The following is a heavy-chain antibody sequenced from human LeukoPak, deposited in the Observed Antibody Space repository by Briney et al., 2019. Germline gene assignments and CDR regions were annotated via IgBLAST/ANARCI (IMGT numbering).Heavy chain of an antibody. CDR3: ARWRGPRDYYGSGRYYYYYYGMDV. D-gene: IGHD3-10*01. J-gene: IGHJ6*04. CDR1: GGSFSGYY. CDR2: INHSGST. V-gene: IGHV4-34*01. Sequence: PSETLSLTCAVYGGSFSGYYWSWISQPPGKGLEWIGEINHSGSTNYNPSLKSRVTISVDTSKNQFSLKLSSVTAADTAVYYCARWRGPRDYYGSGRYYYYYYGMDVWGKGTTVTVSS.